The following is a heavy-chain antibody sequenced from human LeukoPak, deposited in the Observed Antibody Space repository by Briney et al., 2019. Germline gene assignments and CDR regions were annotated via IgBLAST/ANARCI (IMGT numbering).Heavy chain of an antibody. V-gene: IGHV3-21*01. J-gene: IGHJ4*02. CDR2: ISSSSSYI. D-gene: IGHD6-13*01. CDR1: GFTFSSYS. Sequence: PGGSLRLSCAASGFTFSSYSMNWVRQAPGKGLEWVSSISSSSSYIYYADSVKGRFTISRDNAKNSLYLQMNSLRAEDTAVYYCATWGPIAAAGTESPYWGQGTLVTVSS. CDR3: ATWGPIAAAGTESPY.